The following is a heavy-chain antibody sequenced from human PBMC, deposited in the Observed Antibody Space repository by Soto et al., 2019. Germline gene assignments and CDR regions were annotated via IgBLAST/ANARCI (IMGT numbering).Heavy chain of an antibody. V-gene: IGHV1-46*01. D-gene: IGHD1-26*01. CDR1: GYTFTSYY. CDR3: ARDWECGY. Sequence: QVQLVQSGAEVKKPGASVRVSCKASGYTFTSYYMNWVRQAPGQGLEWMGVINPSGGTTIDPQKFQGRVTVTRDTSTSTLYMELSSLRSDDTAVYYCARDWECGYWGQGTLVTVSS. J-gene: IGHJ4*02. CDR2: INPSGGTT.